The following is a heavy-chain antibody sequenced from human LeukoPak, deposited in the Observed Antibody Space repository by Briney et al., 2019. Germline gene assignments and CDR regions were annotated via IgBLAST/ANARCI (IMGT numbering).Heavy chain of an antibody. J-gene: IGHJ4*02. D-gene: IGHD4-17*01. CDR3: ASAPGVDYGDYPDY. Sequence: PGGSLRLSCAASGFSFTNYAMSWVRQAPGQGLEWVSSISGDGDSTYYADSVKGRFTISRDNAKNSLYLQMNSLRAEDTAVYYCASAPGVDYGDYPDYWGQGTLVTVSS. CDR1: GFSFTNYA. V-gene: IGHV3-23*01. CDR2: ISGDGDST.